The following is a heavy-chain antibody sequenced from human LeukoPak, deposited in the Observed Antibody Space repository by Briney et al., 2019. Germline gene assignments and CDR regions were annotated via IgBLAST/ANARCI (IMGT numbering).Heavy chain of an antibody. CDR2: ISETGGTI. CDR1: GFTFSNYA. CDR3: AREMTIITYSFDS. J-gene: IGHJ4*02. Sequence: GGSLRLSCAPSGFTFSNYAMSWVRQAPGKGLEWVSAISETGGTIHYADSVRGRFIISRDNSKNALYLQMNSLRAEDTAVYYCAREMTIITYSFDSWGQGTLVTVSS. V-gene: IGHV3-23*01. D-gene: IGHD5-24*01.